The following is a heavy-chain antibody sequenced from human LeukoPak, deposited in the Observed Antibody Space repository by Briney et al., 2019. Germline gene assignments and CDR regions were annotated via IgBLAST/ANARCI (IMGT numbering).Heavy chain of an antibody. CDR1: GYTLTSYG. D-gene: IGHD2-2*01. CDR2: ISAYNGNT. Sequence: ASVKVSCKASGYTLTSYGISWVRQAPGQGLEWMGWISAYNGNTNYAQELQGRVTMTTDTSTSTAYMELRGLRSDDTAVYYCARDLGAVVPAAIDFDYWGQGTLVTVPS. CDR3: ARDLGAVVPAAIDFDY. V-gene: IGHV1-18*01. J-gene: IGHJ4*02.